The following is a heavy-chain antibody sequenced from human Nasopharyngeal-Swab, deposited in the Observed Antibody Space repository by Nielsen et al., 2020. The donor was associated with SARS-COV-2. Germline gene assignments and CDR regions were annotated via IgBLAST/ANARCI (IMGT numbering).Heavy chain of an antibody. V-gene: IGHV3-23*01. CDR1: GFTISISA. J-gene: IGHJ4*02. CDR3: AKLGDY. Sequence: GESLKISCAASGFTISISAMSWVRQAPGKGLEWVSSISDSGDDTYYADSVKGRFSISRDNSKNTLDLQMNSLRAEDTAVYYCAKLGDYWGQGMLVTVSS. CDR2: ISDSGDDT.